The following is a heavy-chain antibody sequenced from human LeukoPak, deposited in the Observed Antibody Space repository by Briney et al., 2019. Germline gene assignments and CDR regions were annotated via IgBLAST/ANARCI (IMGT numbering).Heavy chain of an antibody. J-gene: IGHJ6*04. CDR2: IRTKASNYAT. CDR3: TRLGTTTRFLDV. CDR1: GFTFSGSA. D-gene: IGHD4-17*01. Sequence: PGGSLRLSCAASGFTFSGSAMHWVRQAPGKGLEWVGRIRTKASNYATAYGASVKGRFTISRDDSKNTAYLQLNSLKTEDTAVYYRTRLGTTTRFLDVWGKGTTVTISS. V-gene: IGHV3-73*01.